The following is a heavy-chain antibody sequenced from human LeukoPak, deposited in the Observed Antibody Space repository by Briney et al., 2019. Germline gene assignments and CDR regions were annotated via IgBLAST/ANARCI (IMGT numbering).Heavy chain of an antibody. V-gene: IGHV5-51*01. J-gene: IGHJ4*02. CDR2: IYPGDSDT. CDR3: ARPFYDSSGYVGGFDY. Sequence: RGESLKISCKGSGYSFTSYWIGWVRQMPGKGLEWMGIIYPGDSDTRYSPSFQGQVTISADKSISTAYLQWSSLKASDTAMYYCARPFYDSSGYVGGFDYWGQGTLVTVSS. CDR1: GYSFTSYW. D-gene: IGHD3-22*01.